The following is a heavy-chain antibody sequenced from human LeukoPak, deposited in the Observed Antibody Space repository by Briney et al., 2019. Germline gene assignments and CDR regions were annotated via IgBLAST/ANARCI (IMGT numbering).Heavy chain of an antibody. J-gene: IGHJ4*02. CDR1: GFTFSSYW. D-gene: IGHD1-26*01. CDR3: ARVSGSYSGSYF. Sequence: GSLRLSCAASGFTFSSYWLHWVRQAPGKGLVWVSHINSDGSSTSYADSVKGRFTISRDNAKNTLYLQMNSLRAEDTAVYYCARVSGSYSGSYFGGQGTLVTVSS. CDR2: INSDGSST. V-gene: IGHV3-74*01.